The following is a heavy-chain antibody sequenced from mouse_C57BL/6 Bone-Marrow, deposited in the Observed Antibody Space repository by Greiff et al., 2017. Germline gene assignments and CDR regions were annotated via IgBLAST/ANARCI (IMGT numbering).Heavy chain of an antibody. J-gene: IGHJ3*01. Sequence: PEQGLEWIGRIDPANGNTKYAPKFQGKATITADTSSNTAYLQLSSLTSEDTAIYYCARGYCPFAYWGRGTLVTVSA. CDR3: ARGYCPFAY. D-gene: IGHD2-3*01. V-gene: IGHV14-3*01. CDR2: IDPANGNT.